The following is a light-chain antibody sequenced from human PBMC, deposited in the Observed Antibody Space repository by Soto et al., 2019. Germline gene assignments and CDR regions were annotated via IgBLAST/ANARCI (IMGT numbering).Light chain of an antibody. CDR3: NSYTNSGTYV. J-gene: IGLJ1*01. V-gene: IGLV2-14*01. Sequence: QSALTQPASVSGSPGQSITISCTGTSSDVGGFNYVSWYQQHPGKAPKLMIYEVSNRPSGVSYRLSGSKSGNTASLTISGLQAEDEADYYCNSYTNSGTYVFGTGTQLTVL. CDR2: EVS. CDR1: SSDVGGFNY.